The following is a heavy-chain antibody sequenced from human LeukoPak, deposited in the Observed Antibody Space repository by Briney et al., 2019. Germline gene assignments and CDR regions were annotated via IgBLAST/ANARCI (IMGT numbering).Heavy chain of an antibody. CDR3: ARLSFGWYPFDY. CDR2: IYYSGST. J-gene: IGHJ4*02. D-gene: IGHD6-19*01. V-gene: IGHV4-39*01. Sequence: SETLSLTCTVSGGSISSSSYYWGWIRQPPGKGLEWIGSIYYSGSTYYNPSLKSRVTISVDTSKNQFSLKLSSVTATDTAVYYCARLSFGWYPFDYWGQGTLVTVSS. CDR1: GGSISSSSYY.